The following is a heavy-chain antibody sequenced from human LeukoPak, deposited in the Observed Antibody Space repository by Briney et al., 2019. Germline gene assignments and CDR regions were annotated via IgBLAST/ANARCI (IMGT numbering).Heavy chain of an antibody. V-gene: IGHV1-8*01. D-gene: IGHD6-13*01. Sequence: ASVKVSCKASGYTFTSSDINWVRQAPGQGLEWMGWTNPNSGKTGYARKFQGRVTMTKNTSISTAYVEVSSLGYDDTAIYYCARGRPGLASAGTYDFWGQGTLITVSS. CDR2: TNPNSGKT. CDR3: ARGRPGLASAGTYDF. CDR1: GYTFTSSD. J-gene: IGHJ4*02.